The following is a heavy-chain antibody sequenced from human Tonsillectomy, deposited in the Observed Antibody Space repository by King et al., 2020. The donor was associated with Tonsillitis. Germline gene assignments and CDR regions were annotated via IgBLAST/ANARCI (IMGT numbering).Heavy chain of an antibody. J-gene: IGHJ2*01. D-gene: IGHD5-18*01. V-gene: IGHV4-34*01. CDR3: ARVLVGGYVYGFRSWYVDL. CDR2: VNHSGST. Sequence: VQLQQWGAGLLKPSETLSLTCAVHGGSFSDYYWSWIRQPPGKGLEWIGEVNHSGSTNYNQSLKSRVTISLDTPKNQFSLNLSSVTAADTAVYYCARVLVGGYVYGFRSWYVDLWVRGTLVTVSS. CDR1: GGSFSDYY.